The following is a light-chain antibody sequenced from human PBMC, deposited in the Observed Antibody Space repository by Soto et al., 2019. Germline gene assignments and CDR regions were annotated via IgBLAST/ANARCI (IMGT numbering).Light chain of an antibody. CDR2: EDN. Sequence: SSELRQPPSVSVTPGQTARITCSGDELSKKYVYWYQQKSGQAPVLVIYEDNKRPSEIPERFSGSNSGSMATLTISGAQLEDDADYYCYSTDSAGDHRVFGGGTKLTVL. J-gene: IGLJ2*01. CDR1: ELSKKY. CDR3: YSTDSAGDHRV. V-gene: IGLV3-10*01.